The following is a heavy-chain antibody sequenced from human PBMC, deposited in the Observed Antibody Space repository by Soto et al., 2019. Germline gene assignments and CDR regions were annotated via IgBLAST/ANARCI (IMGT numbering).Heavy chain of an antibody. V-gene: IGHV1-8*02. CDR2: MNPNSGNT. Sequence: GASVKVSCKASGGTFSSYAINWVRQATGQGLEWMGWMNPNSGNTGYAQKFQGRVTMTRNTSISTAYMELSSLRSEDTAVYYCAREVSYWFDPWGQGTLVTVSS. CDR3: AREVSYWFDP. J-gene: IGHJ5*02. CDR1: GGTFSSYA. D-gene: IGHD2-8*01.